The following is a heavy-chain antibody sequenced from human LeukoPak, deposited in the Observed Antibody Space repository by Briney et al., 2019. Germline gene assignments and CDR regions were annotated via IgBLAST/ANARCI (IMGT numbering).Heavy chain of an antibody. CDR2: ISYDGSNK. CDR1: GFTFSSYA. D-gene: IGHD4-23*01. CDR3: APNYGGNSPLDY. J-gene: IGHJ4*02. V-gene: IGHV3-30-3*01. Sequence: GGSLRLSCAASGFTFSSYAMHRVRQAPGKGLEWVAVISYDGSNKYYADSVKGRFTISRDNSKNTLYLQMNSLRAEDTAVYYCAPNYGGNSPLDYWGQGTLVTVSS.